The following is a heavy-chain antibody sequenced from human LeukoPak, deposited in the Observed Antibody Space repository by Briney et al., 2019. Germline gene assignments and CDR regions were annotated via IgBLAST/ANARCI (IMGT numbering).Heavy chain of an antibody. V-gene: IGHV4-34*01. Sequence: SETLSLTCAVYGESFSGYYWSWIRQPPGKGLEWIGEINHSGSTNYNPSLKRRVTISVDTSKKQFSLKLSSVTAADTAVYYCAALAGYCSGGSCYRGRVLKDYWGQGTLVTVSS. J-gene: IGHJ4*02. D-gene: IGHD2-15*01. CDR2: INHSGST. CDR3: AALAGYCSGGSCYRGRVLKDY. CDR1: GESFSGYY.